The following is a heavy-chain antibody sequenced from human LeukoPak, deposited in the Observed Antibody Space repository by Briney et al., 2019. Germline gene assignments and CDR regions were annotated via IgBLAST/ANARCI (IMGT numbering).Heavy chain of an antibody. D-gene: IGHD3-3*01. CDR3: ARVADYDFFTWFDP. Sequence: SVEVSCKASGGTFSSYAISWVRQAPGQGLEWMGGIIPIFGTANYAQKFQGRVTITTDESTSTAYMELSSLRSEDTAVYYCARVADYDFFTWFDPWGQGTLVTVSS. V-gene: IGHV1-69*05. J-gene: IGHJ5*02. CDR2: IIPIFGTA. CDR1: GGTFSSYA.